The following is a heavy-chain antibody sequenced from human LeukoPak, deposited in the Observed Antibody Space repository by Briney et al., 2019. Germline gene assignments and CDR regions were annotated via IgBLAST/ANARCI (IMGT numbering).Heavy chain of an antibody. Sequence: GGSLRLSCAVSGFSLKTYGMNWVRQARGKGLEWIAQISSSGGAIYYADSVKGRFTISRDNAENSLYLQMNSLGAEDTAVYYCARETSTAEYYFDYWGRGTLVTVSS. D-gene: IGHD4-11*01. CDR2: ISSSGGAI. CDR3: ARETSTAEYYFDY. CDR1: GFSLKTYG. V-gene: IGHV3-48*03. J-gene: IGHJ4*02.